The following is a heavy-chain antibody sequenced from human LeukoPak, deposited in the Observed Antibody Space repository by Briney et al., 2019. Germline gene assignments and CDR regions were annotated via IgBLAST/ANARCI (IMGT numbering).Heavy chain of an antibody. Sequence: ASVKVSCKASGYTFTGYYMHWVRQAPGQGLEWMGWINPNSGGTNYAQKFQGRVTMTRDTSISTAYMELSRLRSDDTAVYYCASGAYDSSGYYPIPIDYWGQGTLVTVSS. D-gene: IGHD3-22*01. CDR3: ASGAYDSSGYYPIPIDY. V-gene: IGHV1-2*02. CDR1: GYTFTGYY. CDR2: INPNSGGT. J-gene: IGHJ4*02.